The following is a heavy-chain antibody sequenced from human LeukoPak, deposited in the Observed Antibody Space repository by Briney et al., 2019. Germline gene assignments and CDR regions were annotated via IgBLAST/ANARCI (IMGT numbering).Heavy chain of an antibody. CDR2: IKQDGSEK. Sequence: PGGSLRLSCAASGFTFSSYWMSWVRQAPGKGLEWAANIKQDGSEKYYVDSVKGRFTISRDNAKNSLYLQMNSLRAEDTAVYYCARDHDVAVAGEFDYWGQGTLVTVSS. V-gene: IGHV3-7*01. CDR1: GFTFSSYW. CDR3: ARDHDVAVAGEFDY. J-gene: IGHJ4*02. D-gene: IGHD6-19*01.